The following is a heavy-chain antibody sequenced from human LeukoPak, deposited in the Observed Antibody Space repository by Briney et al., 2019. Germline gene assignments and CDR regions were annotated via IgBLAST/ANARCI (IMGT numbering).Heavy chain of an antibody. V-gene: IGHV4-30-2*01. CDR3: ARRGGAFDI. Sequence: SETLSLTCTVSGGSISSGGYYWSWIRQPPGKGLEWIGYIYHSGSTYYNPSLKGRVTVSVDKSNNHFSLRLSSVTVADTAIYYCARRGGAFDIWGQGTMVTVSS. CDR2: IYHSGST. J-gene: IGHJ3*02. D-gene: IGHD3-16*01. CDR1: GGSISSGGYY.